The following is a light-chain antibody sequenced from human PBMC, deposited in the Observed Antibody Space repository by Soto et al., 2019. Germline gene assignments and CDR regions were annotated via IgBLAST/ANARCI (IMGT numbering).Light chain of an antibody. Sequence: EIVLTQSPATLSLSPGERATLSCRASQSVGGFLAWYQQKSGQAPRLLIYDTSKRATGIPARFSGSGSGTDFTLTISSLEPEDFAIYHCQHRSNWPPMYTFGQETKLEIK. V-gene: IGKV3-11*01. CDR2: DTS. J-gene: IGKJ2*01. CDR1: QSVGGF. CDR3: QHRSNWPPMYT.